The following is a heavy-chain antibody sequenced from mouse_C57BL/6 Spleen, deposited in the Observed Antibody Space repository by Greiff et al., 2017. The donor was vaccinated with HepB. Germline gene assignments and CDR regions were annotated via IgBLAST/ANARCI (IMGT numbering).Heavy chain of an antibody. J-gene: IGHJ2*01. D-gene: IGHD1-1*01. V-gene: IGHV5-9-1*02. CDR2: ISSGGDYI. Sequence: DVQLVESGEGLVKPGGSLKLSCAASGFTFSSYAMSWVRQTPEKRLEWVAYISSGGDYIYYADTVKCRFTISRDNARNTLYLQMSSLKSEDTAMYYCTREGYYGSSHRYYFDYWGQGTTLTVSS. CDR1: GFTFSSYA. CDR3: TREGYYGSSHRYYFDY.